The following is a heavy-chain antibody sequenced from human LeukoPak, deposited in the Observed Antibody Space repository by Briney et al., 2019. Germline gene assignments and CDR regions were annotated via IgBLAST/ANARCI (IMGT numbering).Heavy chain of an antibody. J-gene: IGHJ3*02. CDR2: IYYSGST. CDR3: ARPNYYDSSGPGAFDI. CDR1: GGSISSSSYY. Sequence: PSETLSLTCTVSGGSISSSSYYWGWIRQPPGKGLEWIGSIYYSGSTYYNPSLKSRVTISVDTSKNQFSLKLSSVTAADTAVYYCARPNYYDSSGPGAFDIWGQGTMVTVTS. V-gene: IGHV4-39*01. D-gene: IGHD3-22*01.